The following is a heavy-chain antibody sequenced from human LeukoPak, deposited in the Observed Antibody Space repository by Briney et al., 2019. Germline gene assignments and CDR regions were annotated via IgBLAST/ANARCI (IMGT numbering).Heavy chain of an antibody. CDR2: ISSSSSYI. D-gene: IGHD3-10*01. Sequence: GGSLRLSCAASGFTFSSYSMNWVRQAPGKGLEWVSSISSSSSYIYYADSVKGRFTISRDNAKNSLYLQMNSLRAEDTAVYYCARAYGSGSYLVGYWGQRTLVTVSS. CDR3: ARAYGSGSYLVGY. V-gene: IGHV3-21*01. J-gene: IGHJ4*02. CDR1: GFTFSSYS.